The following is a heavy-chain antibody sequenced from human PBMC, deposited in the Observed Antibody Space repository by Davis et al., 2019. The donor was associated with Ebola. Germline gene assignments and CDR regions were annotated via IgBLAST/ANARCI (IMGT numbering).Heavy chain of an antibody. CDR2: FDPEDGET. CDR1: GYTLTELS. J-gene: IGHJ4*02. Sequence: ASVKVSCKVSGYTLTELSMHWVRQAPGKGLEWMGGFDPEDGETIYAQKFQGRVTMTEDTSTDTAYMELSSLRSEDTAVYYCATDLMGSSWYEGYFDYWGQGTLVTVSS. CDR3: ATDLMGSSWYEGYFDY. D-gene: IGHD6-13*01. V-gene: IGHV1-24*01.